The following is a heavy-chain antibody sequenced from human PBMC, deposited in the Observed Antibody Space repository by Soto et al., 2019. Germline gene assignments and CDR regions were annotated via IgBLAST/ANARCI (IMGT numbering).Heavy chain of an antibody. CDR2: TYYRSKWYN. V-gene: IGHV6-1*01. J-gene: IGHJ4*02. CDR1: GDSVSSNSAA. D-gene: IGHD3-22*01. Sequence: SQTLSLTCAISGDSVSSNSAAWSWIRQSPSRGLEWLGRTYYRSKWYNDYAVSVKSRITINPDTSKNQFSLQLNSVTPEDTAAYYCARGVYYDTNGYFHFDYWGQGTLVTVSS. CDR3: ARGVYYDTNGYFHFDY.